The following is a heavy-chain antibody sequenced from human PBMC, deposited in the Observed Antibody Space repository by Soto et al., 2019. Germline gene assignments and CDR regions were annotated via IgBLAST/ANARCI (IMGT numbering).Heavy chain of an antibody. V-gene: IGHV4-38-2*01. Sequence: SETLSLTCAVSGYSISTGYYWGWIRQPPGKGLEWIGSIYHSGSSYYNPSLKSRVTISVDTSKNQFSLNLSSVTAADTAVYYCARSSYYDTSGYLNWFDPWGQGTLVTVSS. CDR1: GYSISTGYY. D-gene: IGHD3-22*01. CDR3: ARSSYYDTSGYLNWFDP. J-gene: IGHJ5*02. CDR2: IYHSGSS.